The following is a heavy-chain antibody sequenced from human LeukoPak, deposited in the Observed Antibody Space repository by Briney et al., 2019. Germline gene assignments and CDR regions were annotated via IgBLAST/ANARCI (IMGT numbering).Heavy chain of an antibody. Sequence: ASVKVSCKASGYTFIRYGIIWVRQAPGQGLEWMGWISAYNGNTNYAQNLQGRVTMTTDTSTSTAYVELRSLRSDDTAVYYCARLLFDSTGYYYFDYWGQGTLVTVSS. D-gene: IGHD3-22*01. CDR3: ARLLFDSTGYYYFDY. J-gene: IGHJ4*02. CDR1: GYTFIRYG. V-gene: IGHV1-18*01. CDR2: ISAYNGNT.